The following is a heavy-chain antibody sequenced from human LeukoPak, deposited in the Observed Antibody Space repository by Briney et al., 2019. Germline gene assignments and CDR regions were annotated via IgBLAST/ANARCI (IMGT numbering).Heavy chain of an antibody. D-gene: IGHD2-2*01. V-gene: IGHV4-30-4*01. J-gene: IGHJ4*02. CDR2: IYYSGST. CDR3: ATGHRYCSSTSCRPIDY. Sequence: SQTLSLTCTVSGGSISSGDYYWSWIRQPPGKGLEWIGHIYYSGSTYYNPSLKSRVTISVDTSKNQSSLKLSSVTAADTAVYYCATGHRYCSSTSCRPIDYWGQGTLVNVSS. CDR1: GGSISSGDYY.